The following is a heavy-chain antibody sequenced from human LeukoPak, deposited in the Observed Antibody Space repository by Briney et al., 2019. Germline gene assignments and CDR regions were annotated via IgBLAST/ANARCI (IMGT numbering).Heavy chain of an antibody. D-gene: IGHD2-15*01. CDR1: GYTFTSYG. CDR3: ATCSGGSCYPDAFDI. J-gene: IGHJ3*02. V-gene: IGHV1-18*01. CDR2: ISAYNGNT. Sequence: ASVKVSCKASGYTFTSYGISWVRQAPGQGLEWMGWISAYNGNTNHAQKVQGRVTMTTDTSTSTAYMGLRSLRSDDTAVYYCATCSGGSCYPDAFDIWGQGTMVTVSS.